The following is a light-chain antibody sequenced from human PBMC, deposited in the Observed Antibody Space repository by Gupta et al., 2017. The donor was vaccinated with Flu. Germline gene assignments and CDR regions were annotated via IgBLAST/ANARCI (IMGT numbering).Light chain of an antibody. CDR2: WAS. Sequence: DIVINPSPDFLAVSLVERATINCTSSQSILFTSNKKSYLAWYQQKPGQPPKLLLYWASTRESGVPDRFGGSGSGTEFTPTISSRQAEDVGVYDGQQYYNTPWAFGQGTKVEI. V-gene: IGKV4-1*01. CDR3: QQYYNTPWA. J-gene: IGKJ1*01. CDR1: QSILFTSNKKSY.